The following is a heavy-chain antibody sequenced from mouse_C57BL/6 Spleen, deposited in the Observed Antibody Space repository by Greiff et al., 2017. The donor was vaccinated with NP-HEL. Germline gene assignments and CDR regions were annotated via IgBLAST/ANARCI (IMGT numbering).Heavy chain of an antibody. CDR1: GFTFSSYG. CDR3: ARGDGWFAY. Sequence: EVKLMESGGDLVKPGGSLKLSCAASGFTFSSYGMSWVRQTPDKRLEWVATISSGGSYTYYPDSVKGRFTISRANAKNTLYLQMSSLKSEDTAMYYCARGDGWFAYWGQGTLVTVSA. J-gene: IGHJ3*01. D-gene: IGHD1-1*01. V-gene: IGHV5-6*02. CDR2: ISSGGSYT.